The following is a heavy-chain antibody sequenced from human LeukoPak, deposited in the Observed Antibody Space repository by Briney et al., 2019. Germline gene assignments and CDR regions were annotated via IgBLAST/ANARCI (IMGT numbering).Heavy chain of an antibody. D-gene: IGHD2-2*02. CDR3: AKGGIVVVPAAIRH. CDR2: IRYDGSNK. J-gene: IGHJ4*02. CDR1: GFTFSSYG. Sequence: GGSLRLSCAASGFTFSSYGMHWVRQAPGKGLEWVAFIRYDGSNKYYADSVKGRFTISRDSSKNTLYLQMNSLRAEDTAVYYCAKGGIVVVPAAIRHWGQGTLVTVSS. V-gene: IGHV3-30*02.